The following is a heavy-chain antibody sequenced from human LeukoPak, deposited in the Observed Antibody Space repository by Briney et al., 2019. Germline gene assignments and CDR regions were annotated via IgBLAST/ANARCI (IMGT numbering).Heavy chain of an antibody. V-gene: IGHV4-30-2*01. CDR3: ARWLHAYYYYYMDV. D-gene: IGHD6-19*01. CDR1: GGSISSGGYS. J-gene: IGHJ6*03. Sequence: SETLSLTCAVSGGSISSGGYSWSWIRQPPGKGLEWIGYIYHSGSTYYNPSLKSRVTISVDRSKNQFSLKLSSVTAADTAVYYCARWLHAYYYYYMDVWGKGTTVTVSS. CDR2: IYHSGST.